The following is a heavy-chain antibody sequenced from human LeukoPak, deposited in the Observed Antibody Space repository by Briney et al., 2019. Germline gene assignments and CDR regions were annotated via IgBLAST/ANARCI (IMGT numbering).Heavy chain of an antibody. Sequence: GGSLRLSCEASGFTFNTYSMNWARQAPGKGLEWVSAISGSGGDTYYADSVKGRFTISRDNSKNTLYMQMNSLRAEDTAVYYCAKGFDYWGQGTLVTVSS. CDR3: AKGFDY. V-gene: IGHV3-23*01. J-gene: IGHJ4*02. CDR1: GFTFNTYS. CDR2: ISGSGGDT.